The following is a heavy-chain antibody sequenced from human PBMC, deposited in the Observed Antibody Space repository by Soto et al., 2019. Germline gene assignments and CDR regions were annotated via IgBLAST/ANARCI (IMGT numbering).Heavy chain of an antibody. D-gene: IGHD2-15*01. Sequence: APVKVSCKASGYTFTSYAMHWVRQAPGQRLEWMGWINAGNGNTKYSQKFQGRVTITRDTSASTAYMELSSLRSEDTAVYYCARRKGDVNVVAVPSDAFDIWGQGTMVTVSS. CDR1: GYTFTSYA. CDR2: INAGNGNT. V-gene: IGHV1-3*01. J-gene: IGHJ3*02. CDR3: ARRKGDVNVVAVPSDAFDI.